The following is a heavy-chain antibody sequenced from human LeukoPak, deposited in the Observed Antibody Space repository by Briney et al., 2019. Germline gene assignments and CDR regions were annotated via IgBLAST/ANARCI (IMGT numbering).Heavy chain of an antibody. D-gene: IGHD1-26*01. CDR2: IDPNTGDT. V-gene: IGHV1-2*02. CDR3: ARGLGGSGSYFLTFDY. CDR1: GYTFSDYY. J-gene: IGHJ4*02. Sequence: ASVKVSCKASGYTFSDYYIHWVRQAPGQGLEWTGWIDPNTGDTKYAQKFLGRVTVTRDTSINTAYMELNSLVSDDTAVYYCARGLGGSGSYFLTFDYWGQGTLVTVSS.